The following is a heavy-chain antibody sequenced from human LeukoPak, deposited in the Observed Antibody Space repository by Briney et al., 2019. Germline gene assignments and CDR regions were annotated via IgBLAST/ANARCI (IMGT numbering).Heavy chain of an antibody. J-gene: IGHJ5*02. V-gene: IGHV3-21*01. CDR1: GFTFSSYE. D-gene: IGHD5-24*01. CDR2: ISSSSSYI. Sequence: GSLRLSCAASGFTFSSYEMNWVRQAPGKGLEWVSSISSSSSYIYYADSVKGRFTISRDNAKNSLYLQMNSLRAEDTAVYYCASSMATILPWGQGTLVTVSS. CDR3: ASSMATILP.